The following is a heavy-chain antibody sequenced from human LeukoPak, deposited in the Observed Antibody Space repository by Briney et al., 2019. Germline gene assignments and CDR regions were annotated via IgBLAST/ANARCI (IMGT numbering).Heavy chain of an antibody. V-gene: IGHV3-23*01. CDR3: AKGFGIMVRGVVLSYYYYMDV. D-gene: IGHD3-10*01. CDR2: ITGSGGST. CDR1: GFAFRNYG. J-gene: IGHJ6*03. Sequence: GGTLRLSCAASGFAFRNYGMTWVRQAPGKGLEWVSAITGSGGSTYYADSVKGRFTISRDNSKNTLYLQMNSLRAEDTAVYYCAKGFGIMVRGVVLSYYYYMDVWGKGTTVTISS.